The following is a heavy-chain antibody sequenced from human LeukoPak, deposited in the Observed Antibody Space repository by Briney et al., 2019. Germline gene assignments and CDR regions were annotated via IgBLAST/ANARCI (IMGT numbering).Heavy chain of an antibody. D-gene: IGHD3-22*01. CDR1: GFTFSSYW. Sequence: PGRSLRLSCAVSGFTFSSYWTHWVRQAPGKGLVWGSRIHSDGSSTSYAESVKGRFTISRDSAKSTVYLQMSSLRAVDMAVYYCASYYYDSSGYYDYWGQGTLVTVSS. V-gene: IGHV3-74*01. CDR3: ASYYYDSSGYYDY. CDR2: IHSDGSST. J-gene: IGHJ4*02.